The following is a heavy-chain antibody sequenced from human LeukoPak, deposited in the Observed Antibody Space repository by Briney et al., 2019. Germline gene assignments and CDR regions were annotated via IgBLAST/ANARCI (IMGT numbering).Heavy chain of an antibody. Sequence: ASVKVSCKASGYTFINFAINWGRQAPGQRPEWMGWINAGNGNTKYSQKFQGRVTITRDTSASTAYMELSGLTSEDTAVYYCARRLDSWGQGTLVTVSS. CDR3: ARRLDS. J-gene: IGHJ4*02. CDR1: GYTFINFA. CDR2: INAGNGNT. V-gene: IGHV1-3*01.